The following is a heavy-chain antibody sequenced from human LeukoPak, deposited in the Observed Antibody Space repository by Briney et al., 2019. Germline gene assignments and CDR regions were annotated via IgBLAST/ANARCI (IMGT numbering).Heavy chain of an antibody. Sequence: TGGSLRLSCVASGFTVSSNYMSWVRQAPGKGLEWVSVIYSGGSTYYADSVKGRFTVSRDNSKNTLYLQMNSLRAEDTAVYYCARDWAYGDPPQNYYYYGMDVWGQGTTVTVSS. J-gene: IGHJ6*02. CDR1: GFTVSSNY. CDR2: IYSGGST. D-gene: IGHD4-17*01. CDR3: ARDWAYGDPPQNYYYYGMDV. V-gene: IGHV3-53*01.